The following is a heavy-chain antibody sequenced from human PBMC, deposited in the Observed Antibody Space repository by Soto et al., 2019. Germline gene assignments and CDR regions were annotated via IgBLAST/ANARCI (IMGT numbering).Heavy chain of an antibody. CDR1: VGSFIGYY. Sequence: PSETLSLTCAVYVGSFIGYYWSWIRQPPGKGLEWIGEINHRGSTNNNPSHKSRVTISVDTSKNQFSLKMSSVTAADTAVYYCARIYGSGSYYNVRNWFDPWGQGTLVTVSS. CDR2: INHRGST. CDR3: ARIYGSGSYYNVRNWFDP. D-gene: IGHD3-10*01. V-gene: IGHV4-34*01. J-gene: IGHJ5*02.